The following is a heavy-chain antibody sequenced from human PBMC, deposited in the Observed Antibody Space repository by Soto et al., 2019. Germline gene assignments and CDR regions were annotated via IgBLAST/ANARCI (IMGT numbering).Heavy chain of an antibody. CDR1: GGSFSGYY. J-gene: IGHJ6*02. D-gene: IGHD3-3*01. V-gene: IGHV4-34*01. CDR3: ARDFRFRSSLYYYYYYGMDV. CDR2: INHSGST. Sequence: SETLSLTCAVYGGSFSGYYWSWIRQPPWKGLEWIGEINHSGSTNYNPSLKSRVTISVDTSKNQFSLKLSSVTAADTAVYYCARDFRFRSSLYYYYYYGMDVWGQGTTVS.